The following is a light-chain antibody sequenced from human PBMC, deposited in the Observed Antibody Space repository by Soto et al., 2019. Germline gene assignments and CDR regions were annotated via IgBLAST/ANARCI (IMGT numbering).Light chain of an antibody. J-gene: IGLJ2*01. CDR3: QTWDTGIQV. Sequence: QLVLTQSPSASASLGASVKLTCTLSSGHSSYAIAWHQQQPEKGPRYLMKLNSDGSHSKGDGIPDRFSGSSSGAERYLTISSLQSEDEADYYCQTWDTGIQVFGGGTKLIVL. CDR2: LNSDGSH. V-gene: IGLV4-69*01. CDR1: SGHSSYA.